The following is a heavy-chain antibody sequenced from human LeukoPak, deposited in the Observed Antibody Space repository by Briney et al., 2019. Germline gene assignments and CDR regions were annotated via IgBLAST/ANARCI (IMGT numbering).Heavy chain of an antibody. Sequence: PGGSLRLSCAASGFTFSSYSMNWVRQAPGKGLEWVSYISSSSSTIYYADSVKGRFTISRDNAKNSLYLQMNSLRAEDTAVYYCARDYYDSSGSVKYWGQGTLVTVSS. V-gene: IGHV3-48*01. CDR2: ISSSSSTI. D-gene: IGHD3-22*01. J-gene: IGHJ4*02. CDR3: ARDYYDSSGSVKY. CDR1: GFTFSSYS.